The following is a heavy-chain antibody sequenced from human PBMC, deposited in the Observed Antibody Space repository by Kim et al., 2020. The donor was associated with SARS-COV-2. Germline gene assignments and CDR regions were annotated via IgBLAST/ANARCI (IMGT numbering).Heavy chain of an antibody. CDR3: TRELVPGGADY. V-gene: IGHV3-9*01. CDR1: GFKFDIYA. CDR2: LSLDSDRR. Sequence: GGSLRLSCETSGFKFDIYAVHWVRQPPGKGLEWVSGLSLDSDRRGYADSVKGRFIVSRDTANTVHLQMDSLKPEDTALYYCTRELVPGGADYWGPGTLVTVSS. J-gene: IGHJ4*02. D-gene: IGHD6-6*01.